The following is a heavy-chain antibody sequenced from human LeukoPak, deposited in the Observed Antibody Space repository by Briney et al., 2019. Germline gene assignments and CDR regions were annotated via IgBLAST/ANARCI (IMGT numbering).Heavy chain of an antibody. CDR1: GGTFSGYA. D-gene: IGHD3-9*01. J-gene: IGHJ4*02. V-gene: IGHV1-69*01. Sequence: GSSVKVSCKASGGTFSGYAISWVRQAPGQGLEWMGGIIPIFGTANYAQKFQGRVTITADESTSTAYMELSSLRSEDTAVYYCAREARYDQNFDYWGQGTLVTVSS. CDR2: IIPIFGTA. CDR3: AREARYDQNFDY.